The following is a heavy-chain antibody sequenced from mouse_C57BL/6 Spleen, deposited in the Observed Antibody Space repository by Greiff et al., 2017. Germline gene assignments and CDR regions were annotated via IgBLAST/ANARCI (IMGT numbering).Heavy chain of an antibody. V-gene: IGHV1-42*01. CDR3: ARAPYSYYDAMDY. CDR1: GYSFTGYY. CDR2: INPSTGGT. Sequence: VQLQQSGPELVKPGASVKISCKASGYSFTGYYMNWVKQSPEKSLEWIGEINPSTGGTTYNQKFKAKATLTVDKSSSTAYMQLKSLTSEDSAVYYCARAPYSYYDAMDYWGQGTSVTVSS. J-gene: IGHJ4*01. D-gene: IGHD2-10*01.